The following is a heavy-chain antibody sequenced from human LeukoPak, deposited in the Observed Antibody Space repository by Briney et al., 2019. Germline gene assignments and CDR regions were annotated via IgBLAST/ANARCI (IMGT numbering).Heavy chain of an antibody. Sequence: ASVTVSFKASGGTFTSYAISWVRQAPGQGLEWMGGIIPIFGTANYAQKFQGRVTITTDKSTSTAYMELSSLRSEDTAVYYCARVRSRLRPNYFVYWGQGTLVTISS. CDR2: IIPIFGTA. CDR1: GGTFTSYA. D-gene: IGHD5-12*01. CDR3: ARVRSRLRPNYFVY. J-gene: IGHJ4*02. V-gene: IGHV1-69*05.